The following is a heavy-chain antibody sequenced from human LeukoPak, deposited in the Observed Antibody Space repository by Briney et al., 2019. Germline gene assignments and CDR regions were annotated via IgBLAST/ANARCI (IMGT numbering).Heavy chain of an antibody. CDR2: ISWNSGSI. Sequence: GRSLRLSCAASGFTFDDYAMHWVRQAPVKGLEWVSGISWNSGSIGYADSVKGRFTISRDNAKNSLYLQMNSLRAEDTALYYCAKDLSMIVVALGYWGQGTLVTVSS. CDR1: GFTFDDYA. D-gene: IGHD3-22*01. J-gene: IGHJ4*02. CDR3: AKDLSMIVVALGY. V-gene: IGHV3-9*01.